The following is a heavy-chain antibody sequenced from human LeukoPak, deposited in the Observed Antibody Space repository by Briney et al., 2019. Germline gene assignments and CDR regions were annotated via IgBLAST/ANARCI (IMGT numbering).Heavy chain of an antibody. CDR3: ARVWSIAAAGTRWFDP. V-gene: IGHV1-18*01. CDR2: ISAYNGST. D-gene: IGHD6-13*01. J-gene: IGHJ5*02. Sequence: ASVKVSCKASGYTFTSYGISWVRQAPGQGLEWMGWISAYNGSTNYAQKLQGRVTMTTDTSTSTAYMELRSLRSDDTAVYYCARVWSIAAAGTRWFDPWGQGTLVTVSS. CDR1: GYTFTSYG.